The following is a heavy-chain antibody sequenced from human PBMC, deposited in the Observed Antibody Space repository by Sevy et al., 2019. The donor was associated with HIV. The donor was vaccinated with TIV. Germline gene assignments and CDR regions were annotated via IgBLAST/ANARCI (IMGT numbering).Heavy chain of an antibody. V-gene: IGHV3-15*01. J-gene: IGHJ4*02. CDR2: IKSKIDGAKR. D-gene: IGHD3-9*01. CDR1: GFTFSNAW. Sequence: GGSLRLSCAASGFTFSNAWMSWVRQAPGKGLEWVGRIKSKIDGAKRDIAAPVKGRITISRDDSRNTLYLQMNSLKTEGTGVYYCATGLGKSDFDYWGQGTLVTVSS. CDR3: ATGLGKSDFDY.